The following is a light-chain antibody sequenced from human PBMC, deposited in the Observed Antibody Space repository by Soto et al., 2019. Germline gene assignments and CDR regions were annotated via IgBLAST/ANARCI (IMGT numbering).Light chain of an antibody. Sequence: EIVLTQSPGTLSLSPGERATLSCRASQSVSSSYLAWYQQKPGQAPRLLIYGASSRATGIPDRFSGSGSGTDFTLTISRLEPEDFAVYYCQQYGSSPPWYTFGQGTKLEI. V-gene: IGKV3-20*01. J-gene: IGKJ2*01. CDR3: QQYGSSPPWYT. CDR1: QSVSSSY. CDR2: GAS.